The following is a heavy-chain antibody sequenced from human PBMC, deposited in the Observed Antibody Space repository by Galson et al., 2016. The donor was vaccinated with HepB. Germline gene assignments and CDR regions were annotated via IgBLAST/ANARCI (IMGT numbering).Heavy chain of an antibody. J-gene: IGHJ5*02. D-gene: IGHD1-7*01. CDR2: IRTKTYGATT. Sequence: SLRLSCASSGSTFGDYPMSWFRQAPGRGLEWVAYIRTKTYGATTDYGASVQGRFTITRDDSKSIAYLQMNRLRADDTDVYYCAKGNHGTSAFPRVFDPWGQGTLVIVSS. V-gene: IGHV3-49*03. CDR3: AKGNHGTSAFPRVFDP. CDR1: GSTFGDYP.